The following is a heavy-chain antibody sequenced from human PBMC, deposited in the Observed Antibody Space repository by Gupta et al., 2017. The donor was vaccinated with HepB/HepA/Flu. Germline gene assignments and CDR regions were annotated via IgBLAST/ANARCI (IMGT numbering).Heavy chain of an antibody. CDR1: GGSLSGYH. D-gene: IGHD3-10*01. CDR2: INHSGGT. V-gene: IGHV4-34*01. Sequence: QVQLQQWGAGMLKPSETLSLTCAVYGGSLSGYHWTWIRQSPGTGLEWSGEINHSGGTTYSPSLKSRVTISIDTAKNQFSLKVTSVTAADTSVYYCARSYARSSGWGFFYYYTDVWGKGTIVSGSS. CDR3: ARSYARSSGWGFFYYYTDV. J-gene: IGHJ6*03.